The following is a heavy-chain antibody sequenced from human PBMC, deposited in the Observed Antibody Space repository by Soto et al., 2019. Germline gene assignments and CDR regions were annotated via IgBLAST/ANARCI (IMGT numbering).Heavy chain of an antibody. V-gene: IGHV5-10-1*01. Sequence: EXMKISYKCSGYXFTSYWIIWVRHMPGKGLELMGMIDPSDSYTNYSTSFQGHLTISDDKSISTAYLQWSSLKASDTAMYYCARHQMLNYAVDWGQGPLVT. CDR1: GYXFTSYW. D-gene: IGHD1-7*01. CDR3: ARHQMLNYAVD. CDR2: IDPSDSYT. J-gene: IGHJ4*02.